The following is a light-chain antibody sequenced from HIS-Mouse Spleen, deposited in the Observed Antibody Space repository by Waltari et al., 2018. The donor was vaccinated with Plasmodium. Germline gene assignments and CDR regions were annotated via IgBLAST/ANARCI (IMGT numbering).Light chain of an antibody. V-gene: IGLV1-44*01. CDR2: SNK. J-gene: IGLJ3*02. CDR1: SSNIGSNT. CDR3: AAWDDSLNGV. Sequence: QSVLTQPPSASGTPGQRVTISCSGSSSNIGSNTVNWYQQLPGTAPKLLIYSNKQRPSGVPDRFSGSKSGTSASLAISGLQSEDEADDYCAAWDDSLNGVFGGGTKLTVL.